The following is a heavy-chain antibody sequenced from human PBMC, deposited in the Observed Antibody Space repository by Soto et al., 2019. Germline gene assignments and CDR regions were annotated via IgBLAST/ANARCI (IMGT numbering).Heavy chain of an antibody. Sequence: GASVKVSCKASGYTFTGYYMHWVRQAPGQGLEWMGWINPNSGGTNYAQKFQGWVTMTRDTSISTAYMGLSRLRSDDTAVYYCAREDFSSSWYPSYGMDVWGQGTTVTVSS. D-gene: IGHD6-13*01. CDR1: GYTFTGYY. V-gene: IGHV1-2*04. CDR3: AREDFSSSWYPSYGMDV. J-gene: IGHJ6*02. CDR2: INPNSGGT.